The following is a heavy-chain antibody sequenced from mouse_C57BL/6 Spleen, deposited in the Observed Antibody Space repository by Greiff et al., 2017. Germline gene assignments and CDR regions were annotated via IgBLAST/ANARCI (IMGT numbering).Heavy chain of an antibody. Sequence: VKLVESGAELVKPGASVTLSCKASGYTFTEYTIHWVKQRSGQGLEWIGWFYPGRGSIKYNEKFKDKATLTADKSSSTVYMELSRLTSEDSAVYFCARHEVYYYAMDYWGQGTSVTVSS. CDR3: ARHEVYYYAMDY. CDR1: GYTFTEYT. V-gene: IGHV1-62-2*01. CDR2: FYPGRGSI. D-gene: IGHD2-1*01. J-gene: IGHJ4*01.